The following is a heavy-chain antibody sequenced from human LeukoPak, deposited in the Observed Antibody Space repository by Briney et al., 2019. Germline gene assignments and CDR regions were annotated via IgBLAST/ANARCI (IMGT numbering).Heavy chain of an antibody. V-gene: IGHV3-48*03. CDR3: ARGVQYLNYFDY. D-gene: IGHD3-10*01. Sequence: PGGSLRLSCAASGFTFSSCEMNWVRQAPGKGLEWVSYISSSGTAIYYADSVKGRFTISRDSAKNSLYLEMYSLRAEDTAVYYCARGVQYLNYFDYWGQGTLVTVSS. CDR1: GFTFSSCE. CDR2: ISSSGTAI. J-gene: IGHJ4*02.